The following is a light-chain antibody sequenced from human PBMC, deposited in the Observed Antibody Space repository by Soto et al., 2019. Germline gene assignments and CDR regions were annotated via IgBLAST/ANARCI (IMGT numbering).Light chain of an antibody. CDR2: WAS. CDR1: QTVLYRSNNKNY. J-gene: IGKJ5*01. V-gene: IGKV4-1*01. Sequence: DIVMTQSPDSLPVSLGERATINCKSSQTVLYRSNNKNYLAWYQQKPGQPPKLLIYWASTRESGVPDRFSGSGSGTDFTLTISSLQAEDVAVYYCQQYYTTPITFGQGTRLEI. CDR3: QQYYTTPIT.